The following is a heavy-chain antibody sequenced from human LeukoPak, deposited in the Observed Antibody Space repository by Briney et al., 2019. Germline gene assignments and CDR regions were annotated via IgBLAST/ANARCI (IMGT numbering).Heavy chain of an antibody. J-gene: IGHJ4*02. CDR2: ISSTSYI. CDR3: ARVSGSRGCFDY. V-gene: IGHV3-21*06. CDR1: GFTFSSYS. Sequence: GGSLRLSCAASGFTFSSYSMNWVRQAPGKGLEWVSSISSTSYIYYADSVKGRFTISRDNSRNSLYLQMNSLRAEDTAVYYCARVSGSRGCFDYWGQRTLVTVSS. D-gene: IGHD2-15*01.